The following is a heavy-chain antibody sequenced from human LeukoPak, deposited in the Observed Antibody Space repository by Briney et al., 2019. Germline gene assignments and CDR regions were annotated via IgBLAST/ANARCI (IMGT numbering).Heavy chain of an antibody. CDR3: ARGVATIPLFLGY. V-gene: IGHV1-8*01. CDR2: MNPNSGNT. J-gene: IGHJ4*02. Sequence: ASVNVSCKASGYTFTSYDINGVRQATGQGLEWMGWMNPNSGNTGYAQKFQGRVTMTRNTSISTAYMELSSLRSDDTAVYYCARGVATIPLFLGYWGQGTLVTVAS. D-gene: IGHD5-12*01. CDR1: GYTFTSYD.